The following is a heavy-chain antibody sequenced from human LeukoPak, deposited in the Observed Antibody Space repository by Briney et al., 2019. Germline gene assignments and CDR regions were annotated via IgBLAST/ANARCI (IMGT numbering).Heavy chain of an antibody. V-gene: IGHV4-59*01. Sequence: SETLSLTCTVSGGSISSYYWSWIRQPPGKGLEWIGYIYYSGSTNYNPSLKSRVTISVHTSKNQFSLKLSSVTAADTAVYYCAGSPDKYYYGMDVWGQGTTVTVSS. CDR3: AGSPDKYYYGMDV. D-gene: IGHD1-14*01. CDR2: IYYSGST. CDR1: GGSISSYY. J-gene: IGHJ6*02.